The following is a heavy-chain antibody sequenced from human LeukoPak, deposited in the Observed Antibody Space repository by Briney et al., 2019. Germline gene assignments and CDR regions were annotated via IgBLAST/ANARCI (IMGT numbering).Heavy chain of an antibody. D-gene: IGHD3-10*01. CDR1: GGSISSGGYY. Sequence: KSSETLSLTCTVSGGSISSGGYYWSWIRQPPGKGLEWIGYIYYSGSTYYNPSLKSRVTISVDTSKNQFSLKLSSVTAADTAVYYCARGGSMVRGIHYYGMDVWGKGTTVTVSS. CDR2: IYYSGST. J-gene: IGHJ6*04. CDR3: ARGGSMVRGIHYYGMDV. V-gene: IGHV4-30-4*01.